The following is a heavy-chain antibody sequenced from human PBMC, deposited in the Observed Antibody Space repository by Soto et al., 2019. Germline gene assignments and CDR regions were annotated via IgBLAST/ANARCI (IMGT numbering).Heavy chain of an antibody. CDR1: GGSISGYY. Sequence: SETLSLTCTVSGGSISGYYWSWIRQPPGKGLEWIGYIYYSGNTNYNPSLKSRVTISVDTSKNQFSLKLSSVTAADTAMYYCARLPWADYGGIFDPWGQGTLVTVSS. D-gene: IGHD4-17*01. V-gene: IGHV4-59*01. CDR3: ARLPWADYGGIFDP. CDR2: IYYSGNT. J-gene: IGHJ5*02.